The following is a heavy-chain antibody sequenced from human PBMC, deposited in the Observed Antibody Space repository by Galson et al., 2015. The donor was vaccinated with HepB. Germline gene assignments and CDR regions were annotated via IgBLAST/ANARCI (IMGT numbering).Heavy chain of an antibody. J-gene: IGHJ4*02. Sequence: SLRLSCAGSGFRFHCYAMHWVRQAPGKGLEWVAVISYDGSNKYYADSVKGRFTISRDNSKNTLYLQMNSLRAEDTAVYYCARDLYIRAGGGGGSFLGYWGQGTLVTVSS. D-gene: IGHD1-26*01. CDR3: ARDLYIRAGGGGGSFLGY. CDR1: GFRFHCYA. V-gene: IGHV3-30*04. CDR2: ISYDGSNK.